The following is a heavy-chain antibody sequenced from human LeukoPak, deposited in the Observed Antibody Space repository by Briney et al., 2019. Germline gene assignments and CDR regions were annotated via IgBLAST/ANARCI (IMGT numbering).Heavy chain of an antibody. D-gene: IGHD2-2*01. V-gene: IGHV3-9*03. CDR2: ISWNSGSI. CDR3: AKSPTVPAAYFDL. J-gene: IGHJ2*01. Sequence: GRSLRLSCAASGFTFDDYAMHWVRQAPGKGLEWVSGISWNSGSIGYADSVKGRFTISRDNAKNSLYLQMNSLRAEDMALYYCAKSPTVPAAYFDLWGRGTLVTVSS. CDR1: GFTFDDYA.